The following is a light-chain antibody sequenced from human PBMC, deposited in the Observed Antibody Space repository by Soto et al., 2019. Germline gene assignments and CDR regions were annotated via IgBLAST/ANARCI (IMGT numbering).Light chain of an antibody. CDR1: QSVSSN. Sequence: EIQMRQSPPTLSLSPGERATLSCISSQSVSSNLAWYQQKPGQAPRLLIYGASTRATGIPARFSGSGSGTEFTLTISSLQSEDFAVYYCQQYNNWPPWTFGQGTKVDIK. CDR2: GAS. J-gene: IGKJ1*01. CDR3: QQYNNWPPWT. V-gene: IGKV3-15*01.